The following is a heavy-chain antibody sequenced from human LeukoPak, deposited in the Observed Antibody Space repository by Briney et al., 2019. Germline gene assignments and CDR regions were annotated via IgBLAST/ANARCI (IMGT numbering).Heavy chain of an antibody. Sequence: GGSLRLSCAASGFTFSSYAMHWVRQAPGKGLEWVAVISYDGSNKYYADSVKGRFTISRDNSKNTLYLQMNSLRAEDTAIYYCAREGPRGNSQFDYWGQGTLVTVSS. CDR2: ISYDGSNK. J-gene: IGHJ4*02. CDR1: GFTFSSYA. CDR3: AREGPRGNSQFDY. D-gene: IGHD2/OR15-2a*01. V-gene: IGHV3-30-3*01.